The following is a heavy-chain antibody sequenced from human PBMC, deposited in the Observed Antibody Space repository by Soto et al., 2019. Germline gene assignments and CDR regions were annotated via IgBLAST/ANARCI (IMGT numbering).Heavy chain of an antibody. CDR1: GFSFGRYG. CDR3: AKEYVRSLDY. Sequence: QVKLVESGGGVVQPGRSLRLSCAASGFSFGRYGMHWVRQAPGKGLEWVAVISYDGTNKYYADSVKGRFTISRDNSKNMLYMQMNCLRAEDTAVYYCAKEYVRSLDYWGQGTLVTVSS. J-gene: IGHJ4*02. V-gene: IGHV3-30*18. D-gene: IGHD3-3*01. CDR2: ISYDGTNK.